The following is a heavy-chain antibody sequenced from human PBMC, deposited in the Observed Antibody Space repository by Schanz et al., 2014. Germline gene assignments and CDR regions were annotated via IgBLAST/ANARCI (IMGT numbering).Heavy chain of an antibody. CDR2: IYINSGST. CDR3: ARDEGRDGYNLAFDV. Sequence: EVQLVESGGGLIQPGGSLRLSCAVSGFSVSTNYMSWVRQAPGKGLEWVSSIYINSGSTNYADSVKGRFIISRDSSKNTLFLKLNSLSADDKDVYFCARDEGRDGYNLAFDVWGQGTLVTVSS. D-gene: IGHD5-12*01. J-gene: IGHJ3*01. CDR1: GFSVSTNY. V-gene: IGHV3-53*01.